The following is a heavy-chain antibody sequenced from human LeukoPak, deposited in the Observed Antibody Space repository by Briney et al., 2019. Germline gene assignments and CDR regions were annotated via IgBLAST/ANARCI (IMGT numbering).Heavy chain of an antibody. CDR3: ARWGPDWNDY. CDR2: MNPSSGNT. D-gene: IGHD1-1*01. V-gene: IGHV1-8*03. Sequence: ASVKVSCKASGYTFTSYDINWVRQATGQGLEWMGWMNPSSGNTGYAQKFQGRVTITRNTSISTAYMELSSLRSEDTAVYYCARWGPDWNDYWGQGTLVTVSS. CDR1: GYTFTSYD. J-gene: IGHJ4*02.